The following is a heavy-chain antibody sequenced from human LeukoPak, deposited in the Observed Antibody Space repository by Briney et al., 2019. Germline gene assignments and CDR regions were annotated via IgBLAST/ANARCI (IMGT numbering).Heavy chain of an antibody. Sequence: PGGSLRLSCAASGFTFRSYWMHWVREAPGKGLVWVSRINSDGSSTSYADSVKGRFTISRDNAKNTLYLQMNSLRAEDTAVYYCANRGGGFDYWGQGTLVTVSS. J-gene: IGHJ4*02. CDR1: GFTFRSYW. V-gene: IGHV3-74*01. D-gene: IGHD2-15*01. CDR3: ANRGGGFDY. CDR2: INSDGSST.